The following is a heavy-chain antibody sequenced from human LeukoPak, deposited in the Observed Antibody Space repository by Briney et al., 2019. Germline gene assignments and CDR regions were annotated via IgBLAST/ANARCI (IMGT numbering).Heavy chain of an antibody. CDR3: GRGLPNSNWPHWSDL. J-gene: IGHJ5*02. D-gene: IGHD6-13*01. CDR1: GFTFRNYE. V-gene: IGHV3-48*03. Sequence: PGGSLRLSCAASGFTFRNYEMNWVRQAPGKGLEWVSYISGIDSTTYYADSVKGRFTISRDNAKNSLYLQMNSLRVEDTAVYYCGRGLPNSNWPHWSDLWGQGTLVTVSS. CDR2: ISGIDSTT.